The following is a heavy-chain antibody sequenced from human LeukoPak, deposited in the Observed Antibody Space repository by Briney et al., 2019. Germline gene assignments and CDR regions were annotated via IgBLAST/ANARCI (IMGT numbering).Heavy chain of an antibody. Sequence: GGSLRLSCAASGFTFSSYDMHWVRQATGKGLEWVSAIGTAGDTYYPGSVKGRFTISRENAKNSLYLQMNSLRAEGTAVYYCARDRGYGYFDYWGQGTLVTVSS. CDR1: GFTFSSYD. CDR3: ARDRGYGYFDY. V-gene: IGHV3-13*01. CDR2: IGTAGDT. J-gene: IGHJ4*02. D-gene: IGHD3-22*01.